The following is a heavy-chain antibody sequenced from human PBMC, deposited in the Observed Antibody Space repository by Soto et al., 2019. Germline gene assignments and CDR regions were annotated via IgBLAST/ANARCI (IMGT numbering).Heavy chain of an antibody. CDR1: GFTFSSYE. D-gene: IGHD6-6*01. J-gene: IGHJ6*02. CDR2: ISSSGSTI. CDR3: ARDRYSSSGYYYGMDV. V-gene: IGHV3-48*03. Sequence: GGSLRLSCAASGFTFSSYEMNWVRQAPGKGLEWVSYISSSGSTIYYADSVKGRFTISRDNAKNSLYLQMNSLRAEDTAVYYCARDRYSSSGYYYGMDVWGQGTTVTVSS.